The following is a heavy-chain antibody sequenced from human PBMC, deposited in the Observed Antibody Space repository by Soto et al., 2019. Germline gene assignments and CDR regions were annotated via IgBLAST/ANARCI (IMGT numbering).Heavy chain of an antibody. CDR3: AREPYCSGGSCYSFSREYYYYMDV. Sequence: EVQLVESGGDLVQPGGSLRLSCAASGFTFSTYSMNWVRLALGKGLEWISYISSGSTTIYYADSVRGRFTISRDNAKNSLYLQMNSLRAEDTAVYYCAREPYCSGGSCYSFSREYYYYMDVWGKGTTVTVSS. D-gene: IGHD2-15*01. CDR2: ISSGSTTI. CDR1: GFTFSTYS. V-gene: IGHV3-48*01. J-gene: IGHJ6*03.